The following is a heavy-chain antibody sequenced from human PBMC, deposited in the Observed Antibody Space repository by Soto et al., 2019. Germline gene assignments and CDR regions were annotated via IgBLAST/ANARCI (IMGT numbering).Heavy chain of an antibody. CDR3: VKGGSNYAS. CDR1: GFKFSDSW. V-gene: IGHV3-7*01. CDR2: IKPDESEK. Sequence: EVQLVESGGGLVQPGGSLRLSCTASGFKFSDSWMTWVRQAPGKGLEWVARIKPDESEKKYAGSVKGRFSISRDNAKNSMYLQMDSLRGEDTSVYYCVKGGSNYASWGQGTLVTVSS. J-gene: IGHJ5*02. D-gene: IGHD4-4*01.